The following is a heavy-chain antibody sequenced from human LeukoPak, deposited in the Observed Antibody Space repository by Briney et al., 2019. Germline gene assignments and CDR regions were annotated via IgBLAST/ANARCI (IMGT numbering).Heavy chain of an antibody. J-gene: IGHJ4*02. Sequence: ASVKVSCKASGYTFTDSFMHWVRQAPGQGLDWMGWINPNSGVTSYAQKFQGRVTMTRDTSISAAYMELSRLKSDDTAVYYCATLGGHSLAAQNGYWGQGTLVTVSS. V-gene: IGHV1-2*02. CDR3: ATLGGHSLAAQNGY. CDR2: INPNSGVT. D-gene: IGHD3-16*01. CDR1: GYTFTDSF.